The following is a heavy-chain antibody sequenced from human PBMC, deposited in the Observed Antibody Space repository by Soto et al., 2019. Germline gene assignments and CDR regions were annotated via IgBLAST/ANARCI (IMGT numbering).Heavy chain of an antibody. J-gene: IGHJ3*01. CDR3: AKVPCDDCGDCFFRAFDA. CDR1: GGSISSSSYY. Sequence: SETLSLTCTVSGGSISSSSYYWGWIRQPPGKGLEWIGSIYYSGSTYYNPSLKSRVTISVDTSKNQFSLKLSSVTAADTAVYYCAKVPCDDCGDCFFRAFDAWGQGTKVTVSS. CDR2: IYYSGST. D-gene: IGHD2-21*02. V-gene: IGHV4-39*01.